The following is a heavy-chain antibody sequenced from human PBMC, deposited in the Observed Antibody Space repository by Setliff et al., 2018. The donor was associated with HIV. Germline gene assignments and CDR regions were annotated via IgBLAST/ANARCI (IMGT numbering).Heavy chain of an antibody. J-gene: IGHJ4*02. Sequence: ASVKVSCKVSGYTLTELSMHWVRQAPGKGLEWMGGFDPEDGETIYAQKFQGRVTMTEDTSTDTAYMELSSLRSEDTAVYYCARGRGRYYDSRSYLDYWGQGTLVTVSS. CDR3: ARGRGRYYDSRSYLDY. D-gene: IGHD3-22*01. CDR1: GYTLTELS. V-gene: IGHV1-24*01. CDR2: FDPEDGET.